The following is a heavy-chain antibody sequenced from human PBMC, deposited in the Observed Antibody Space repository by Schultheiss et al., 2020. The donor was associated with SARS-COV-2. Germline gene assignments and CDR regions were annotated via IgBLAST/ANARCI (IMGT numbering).Heavy chain of an antibody. V-gene: IGHV3-66*02. CDR2: IYSGGST. J-gene: IGHJ4*02. CDR3: ARSWHQLQNMPRVRGGYYFDY. D-gene: IGHD2-2*01. Sequence: GGSLRLSCAASGFTFSSYAMSWVRQAPGKGLEWVSVIYSGGSTYYADSVKGRFTISRDNSKNTLYLQMNSLRAEDTAVYYCARSWHQLQNMPRVRGGYYFDYWGQGTLVTVSS. CDR1: GFTFSSYA.